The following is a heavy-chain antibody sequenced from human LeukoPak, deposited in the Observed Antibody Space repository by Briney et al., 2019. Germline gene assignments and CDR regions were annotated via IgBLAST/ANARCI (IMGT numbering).Heavy chain of an antibody. V-gene: IGHV3-74*01. D-gene: IGHD2-2*01. J-gene: IGHJ6*02. CDR3: AMVGTVPDYYYYGMDV. CDR1: GFTFSSYW. CDR2: INSDGSST. Sequence: PGGPLRLSCAASGFTFSSYWMHWVRQAPGKGLVWVSRINSDGSSTSYADSVKGRFTISRDNAKNTLYLQMNSLRAEDTAVYYCAMVGTVPDYYYYGMDVWGQGTTVTVSS.